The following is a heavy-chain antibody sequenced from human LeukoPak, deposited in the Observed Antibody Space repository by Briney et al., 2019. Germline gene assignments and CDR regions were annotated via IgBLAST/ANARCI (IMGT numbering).Heavy chain of an antibody. CDR2: IYYSGST. D-gene: IGHD1-1*01. J-gene: IGHJ5*02. CDR3: AGQLGWFDP. Sequence: SETLSLTCTVSGYSISSGYYWGWIRQPPGKGLEWIGYIYYSGSTNYNPSLKSRVTISVDTSKNQFSLKLSSVTAADTAVYYCAGQLGWFDPWGQGTLVTVSS. V-gene: IGHV4-61*01. CDR1: GYSISSGYY.